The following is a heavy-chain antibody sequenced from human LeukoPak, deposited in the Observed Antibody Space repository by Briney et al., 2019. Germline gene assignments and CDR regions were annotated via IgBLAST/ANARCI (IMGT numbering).Heavy chain of an antibody. D-gene: IGHD3-3*02. CDR1: GFTVSNKY. J-gene: IGHJ4*02. CDR2: IYSGGST. Sequence: GGSLRLSCAASGFTVSNKYMSWVRQAPGKGLEWVSIIYSGGSTYYADSVKGRFTISRDNSKNTLYLQMNSLRAEDTAVYYCVKSIFGGDYQGYWGQGTLVTVSS. V-gene: IGHV3-66*01. CDR3: VKSIFGGDYQGY.